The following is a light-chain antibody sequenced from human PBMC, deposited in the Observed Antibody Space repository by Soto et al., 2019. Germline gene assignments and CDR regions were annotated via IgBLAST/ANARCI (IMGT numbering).Light chain of an antibody. CDR2: KAS. Sequence: DIQMTQSPSTLSASVGDRVTITCRASQSISSWLAWYQQKPGKAPKLLIYKASTLKSGVPSRFSGSGSGTEFTLNISSLQPDDFATYYCQPYNSYGTFGQGTKVDIK. V-gene: IGKV1-5*03. J-gene: IGKJ1*01. CDR3: QPYNSYGT. CDR1: QSISSW.